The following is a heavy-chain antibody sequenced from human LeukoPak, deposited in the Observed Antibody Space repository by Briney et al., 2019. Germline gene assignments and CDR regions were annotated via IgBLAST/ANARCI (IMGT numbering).Heavy chain of an antibody. CDR2: INHGGRT. CDR1: AASFQSYY. D-gene: IGHD1-14*01. V-gene: IGHV4-34*01. CDR3: ATTDGRDGNPGY. Sequence: SETLSLTCGVDAASFQSYYWSWFRQPPGKGLEWIGEINHGGRTNYNPSLKGRVTISVDTSKHQVFLNLRSVTAADTAVYFCATTDGRDGNPGYWGQGTLVTVSS. J-gene: IGHJ4*02.